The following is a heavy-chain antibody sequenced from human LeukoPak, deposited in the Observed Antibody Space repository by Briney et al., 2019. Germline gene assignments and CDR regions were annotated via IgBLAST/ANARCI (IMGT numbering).Heavy chain of an antibody. J-gene: IGHJ4*02. CDR3: SRDQTPYY. Sequence: GGSLRLSCTTSGFTFGDYAMNWFRQAPGRGLEWVGFTRSKAYGGTTEYAASVKGRFTISRDDSKSIAYLQMNSLKTEDTAVYFCSRDQTPYYWGQGTLVTVSS. CDR1: GFTFGDYA. CDR2: TRSKAYGGTT. V-gene: IGHV3-49*03.